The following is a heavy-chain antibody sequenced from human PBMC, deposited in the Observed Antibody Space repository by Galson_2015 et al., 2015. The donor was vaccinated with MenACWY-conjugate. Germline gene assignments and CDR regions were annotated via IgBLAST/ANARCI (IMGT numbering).Heavy chain of an antibody. CDR3: SRGPSSPTIAVAGSPRGSYYYYGMDV. CDR1: GFTVSSNY. D-gene: IGHD6-19*01. Sequence: LRLSCAASGFTVSSNYMSWARQPPGKGLEWIGEINHSGSTNYNPSLKSRVTISVDTSKNQSSLKLSSVTAADTAVYYCSRGPSSPTIAVAGSPRGSYYYYGMDVWGQGTTVPVSS. V-gene: IGHV4-34*01. CDR2: INHSGST. J-gene: IGHJ6*02.